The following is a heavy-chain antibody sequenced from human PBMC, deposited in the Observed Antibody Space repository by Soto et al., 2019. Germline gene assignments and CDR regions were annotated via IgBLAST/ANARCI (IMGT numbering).Heavy chain of an antibody. J-gene: IGHJ5*02. V-gene: IGHV4-31*03. CDR2: IYFSGTT. CDR3: ARRDRSGFSYWLDT. Sequence: SETLSLTCTVSGGSISSGDYYWSWIRQHPGKGLEWIGTIYFSGTTYYNPSLKSRVTISVDTSKNQFSLSLSSVTAADTAVYYCARRDRSGFSYWLDTWGQGTLVTVSS. CDR1: GGSISSGDYY. D-gene: IGHD3-22*01.